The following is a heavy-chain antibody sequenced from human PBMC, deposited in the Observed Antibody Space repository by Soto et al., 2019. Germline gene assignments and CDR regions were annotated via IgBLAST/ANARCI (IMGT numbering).Heavy chain of an antibody. Sequence: PGGSLRLSCAASGFIFNNAWMNWVRQSPGKGLEWVGHIKSKGDGGTTDYAAPVKGRFIISRDDSKKTLYLQMDSLKTEDTAVYYWTTGSGTTCDGSYYGMDVWGQGTPVTVYS. V-gene: IGHV3-15*01. CDR2: IKSKGDGGTT. D-gene: IGHD1-1*01. J-gene: IGHJ6*02. CDR3: TTGSGTTCDGSYYGMDV. CDR1: GFIFNNAW.